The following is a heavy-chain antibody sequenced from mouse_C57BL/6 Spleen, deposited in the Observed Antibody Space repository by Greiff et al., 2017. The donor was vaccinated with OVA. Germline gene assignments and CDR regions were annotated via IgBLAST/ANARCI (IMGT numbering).Heavy chain of an antibody. Sequence: SGFTFSASFMAWVRQVPEKGLEWVANINYDGSSTYYLDSLKSRFIISRDNAKNILYLQMSSLKSEDTATYYCAREDYGSSYYFDYWGQGTTLTVSS. CDR2: INYDGSST. CDR1: GFTFSASF. CDR3: AREDYGSSYYFDY. V-gene: IGHV5-16*01. J-gene: IGHJ2*01. D-gene: IGHD1-1*01.